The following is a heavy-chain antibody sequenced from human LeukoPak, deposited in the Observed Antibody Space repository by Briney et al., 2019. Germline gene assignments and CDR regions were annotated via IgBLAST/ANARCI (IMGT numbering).Heavy chain of an antibody. V-gene: IGHV4-31*03. CDR2: IYYSGST. CDR1: GGSISSGGYY. J-gene: IGHJ5*02. D-gene: IGHD3-10*01. Sequence: SETLSLTCTVSGGSISSGGYYWSWIRQHPGKGLEWIVYIYYSGSTYYNPSLKNRVTISVDTSKNQFSLKLSSVTAADTAVYYCARGSDGSGSYPPWFDPWGQGTLVAVSS. CDR3: ARGSDGSGSYPPWFDP.